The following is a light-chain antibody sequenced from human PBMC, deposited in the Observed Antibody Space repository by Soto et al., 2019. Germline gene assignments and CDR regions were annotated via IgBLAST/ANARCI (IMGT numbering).Light chain of an antibody. CDR2: SAS. J-gene: IGKJ5*01. CDR3: QQRNIWPPVT. V-gene: IGKV3-15*01. Sequence: ETVMTQSPATLSVSPGERANLSCRASQSVSNNLAWYHQKPGQAPRLLIYSASIRATGIPARFSGSGSGTDFTLTISSLEPEDSAIYYCQQRNIWPPVTCGQGTRREI. CDR1: QSVSNN.